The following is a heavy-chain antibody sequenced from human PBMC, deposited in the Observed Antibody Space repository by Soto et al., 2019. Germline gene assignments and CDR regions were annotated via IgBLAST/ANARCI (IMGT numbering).Heavy chain of an antibody. V-gene: IGHV3-66*04. J-gene: IGHJ4*02. Sequence: GGSLRLSCAASGFTVSNDYMSWVRQAPGKGLEWVSVIYSGGSTYYADSVKGRFTISRDNSKNTLFLQMNSLRAEDTAVYYCARPAGGDYFDYWGQGTLVTVSS. D-gene: IGHD3-16*01. CDR1: GFTVSNDY. CDR2: IYSGGST. CDR3: ARPAGGDYFDY.